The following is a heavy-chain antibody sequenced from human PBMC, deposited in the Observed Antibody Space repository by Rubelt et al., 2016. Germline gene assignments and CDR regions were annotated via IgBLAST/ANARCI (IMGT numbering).Heavy chain of an antibody. CDR3: AGSLRDTFGGVIGWFDP. D-gene: IGHD3-16*02. CDR1: GGSISSSSYY. J-gene: IGHJ5*02. CDR2: IYYSGST. V-gene: IGHV4-39*07. Sequence: QLQLQESGPGLVKPSETLSLTCTVSGGSISSSSYYWGWIRQPPGKGLEWIGRIYYSGSTYYNPSLKSRVSISVDTSKNQFSVKLSSVTAADTAGYYCAGSLRDTFGGVIGWFDPWGQGTLVTVSS.